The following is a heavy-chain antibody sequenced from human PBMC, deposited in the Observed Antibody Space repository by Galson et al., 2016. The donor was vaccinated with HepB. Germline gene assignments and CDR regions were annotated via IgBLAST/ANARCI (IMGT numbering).Heavy chain of an antibody. CDR2: VDPNTGNT. J-gene: IGHJ4*02. Sequence: SVKVSCKASGYTFTGYYMHWVRQVPGQGLEWLGMVDPNTGNTHHSPNLRGRVTMTSDTSTRTVYVDLSSLTSGDTAVYFCARELPGTCYFDYWCQGTLVTVSS. D-gene: IGHD2-2*01. CDR1: GYTFTGYY. V-gene: IGHV1-46*01. CDR3: ARELPGTCYFDY.